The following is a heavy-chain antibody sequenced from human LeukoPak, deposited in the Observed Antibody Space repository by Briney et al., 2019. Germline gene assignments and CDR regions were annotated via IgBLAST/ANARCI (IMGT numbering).Heavy chain of an antibody. CDR1: GGSISSSSYY. D-gene: IGHD6-19*01. J-gene: IGHJ4*02. CDR2: FYYSGST. V-gene: IGHV4-39*02. Sequence: SETLTLTCTVSGGSISSSSYYWGWIRQPPGKGLEWIGSFYYSGSTYYNPSLKSRVTISVDTSKNQFSLKLSSVTAADTAVYYCARDGPAVAGPGNWGQGTLVTVSS. CDR3: ARDGPAVAGPGN.